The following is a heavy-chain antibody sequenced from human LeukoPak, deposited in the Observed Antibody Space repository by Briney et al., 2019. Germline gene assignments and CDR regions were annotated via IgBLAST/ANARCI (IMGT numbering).Heavy chain of an antibody. D-gene: IGHD3-22*01. CDR2: IIPIFGTA. J-gene: IGHJ4*02. CDR3: ARARPNYYDSSGYYYLDY. CDR1: GGTFSSYA. V-gene: IGHV1-69*05. Sequence: GASVKVSCKASGGTFSSYAISWVRPAPGQGLEWMGGIIPIFGTANYAQKFQGRVTITTDESTSTAYMELSSLRSEDTAVYYCARARPNYYDSSGYYYLDYWGQGTLVTVSS.